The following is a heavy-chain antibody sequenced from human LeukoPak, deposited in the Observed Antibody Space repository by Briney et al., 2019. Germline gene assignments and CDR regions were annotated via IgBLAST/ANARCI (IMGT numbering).Heavy chain of an antibody. CDR2: IIPIFGTA. D-gene: IGHD2-8*01. J-gene: IGHJ4*02. CDR1: GGTFSSYA. CDR3: ARVPVWTYYFDY. V-gene: IGHV1-69*05. Sequence: GASVKVSCKASGGTFSSYAISWVRQAPGQGLEWMGGIIPIFGTANYAQKFQGRVTITTDESTSTAYMELSSLRSEDTAVYYCARVPVWTYYFDYWGQGTLVTVSS.